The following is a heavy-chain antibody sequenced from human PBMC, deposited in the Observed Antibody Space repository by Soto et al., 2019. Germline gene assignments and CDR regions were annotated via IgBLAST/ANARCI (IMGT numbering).Heavy chain of an antibody. Sequence: QVQLVQSGAEVKKPGASVKVSCKASGYTFTGYYMHWVRQAPGQGHEWMGWINPNSGGTNYAQKFQGWVTMTRETSIRKAYMELSRLRSDDTAVYYCARDRIWTTVTTKGSGMDVWGQGPTVTVSS. V-gene: IGHV1-2*04. CDR3: ARDRIWTTVTTKGSGMDV. CDR1: GYTFTGYY. CDR2: INPNSGGT. J-gene: IGHJ6*02. D-gene: IGHD4-17*01.